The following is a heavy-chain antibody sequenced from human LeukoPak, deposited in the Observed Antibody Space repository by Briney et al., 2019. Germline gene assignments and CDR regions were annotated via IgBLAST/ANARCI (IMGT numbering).Heavy chain of an antibody. CDR3: AKRAPLYSSTPGNYFDS. CDR1: GFTFSSYG. J-gene: IGHJ4*02. CDR2: LSGGDGTT. Sequence: GGSLRLSCAASGFTFSSYGMSWVRQAPGKGLEWVSTLSGGDGTTYYAGSVKGRFTVSRDNTKNTFYLQMNSLRAEDTAVYYCAKRAPLYSSTPGNYFDSWGQGTLVTVSS. D-gene: IGHD6-19*01. V-gene: IGHV3-23*01.